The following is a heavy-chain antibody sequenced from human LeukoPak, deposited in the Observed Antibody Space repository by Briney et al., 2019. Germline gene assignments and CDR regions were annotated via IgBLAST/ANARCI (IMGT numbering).Heavy chain of an antibody. Sequence: SETLSLTCAVYGGSFSGYYWSWIRQPPGKGLEWIGEINHSGSTNYNPSLKSRVTISVDTSKNQFSLTLSSVTAADTAVYYCARVTMIRDYYYMDVWGKGTTVTVSS. CDR1: GGSFSGYY. V-gene: IGHV4-34*01. CDR2: INHSGST. D-gene: IGHD3-22*01. J-gene: IGHJ6*03. CDR3: ARVTMIRDYYYMDV.